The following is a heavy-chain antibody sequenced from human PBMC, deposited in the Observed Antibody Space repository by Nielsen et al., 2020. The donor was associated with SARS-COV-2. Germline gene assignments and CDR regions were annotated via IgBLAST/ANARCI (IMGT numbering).Heavy chain of an antibody. V-gene: IGHV4-34*01. Sequence: SETLSLTCAVYGGSFSGYYWSWIRQPPGEGLEWIGEINHSGSTNYNPSLKSRVTISVDTSKNQFSLKLSSVTAADTAVYYCARGVKTAKYGSGSPKYYYYGMDVWGQGTTVTVSS. D-gene: IGHD3-10*01. CDR3: ARGVKTAKYGSGSPKYYYYGMDV. CDR2: INHSGST. J-gene: IGHJ6*02. CDR1: GGSFSGYY.